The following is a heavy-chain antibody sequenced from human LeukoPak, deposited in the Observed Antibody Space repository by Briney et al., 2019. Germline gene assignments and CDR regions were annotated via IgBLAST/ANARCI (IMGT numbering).Heavy chain of an antibody. D-gene: IGHD4-17*01. V-gene: IGHV3-23*01. CDR2: ISGSGGST. J-gene: IGHJ3*02. CDR3: AKIGDYGDYVGDAFDI. CDR1: GFTFSSYA. Sequence: GGSLRLSCAASGFTFSSYAMSWVRQAPGKGLEWVSVISGSGGSTYYADSVKGRFTISRDNSKNTLYLQMNSLRAEDTAVYYCAKIGDYGDYVGDAFDIWGQGTMVTVSS.